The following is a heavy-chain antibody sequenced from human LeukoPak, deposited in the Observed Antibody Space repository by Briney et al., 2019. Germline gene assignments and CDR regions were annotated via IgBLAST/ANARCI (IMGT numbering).Heavy chain of an antibody. V-gene: IGHV1-18*01. CDR2: ISAYSGNT. Sequence: ASVKVSCKASGYTFTSYGISWVRQAPGQGLEWMGWISAYSGNTNYAQNLQGRVTMTTDTSTSTAYIDLRSLTSDDPAVYYCARDVWPYCGRPNCYLVSDPWGQGTLVSVSS. D-gene: IGHD2-2*01. CDR1: GYTFTSYG. J-gene: IGHJ5*02. CDR3: ARDVWPYCGRPNCYLVSDP.